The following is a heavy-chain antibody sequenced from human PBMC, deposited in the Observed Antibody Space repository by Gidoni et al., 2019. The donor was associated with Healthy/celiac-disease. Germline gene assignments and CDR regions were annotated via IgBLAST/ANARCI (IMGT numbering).Heavy chain of an antibody. D-gene: IGHD3-9*01. Sequence: EVQLVESGGVVVQPGGSLRLSCAASGFTFDDYTLPWVRQAPGKGLDWVSLISWDGGSTYYADSVKGRFTISRDNSKNSLYLQMNSLRTEDTALYYCAKASHNYDILTGYAGYFDYWGQGTLVTVSS. CDR3: AKASHNYDILTGYAGYFDY. CDR2: ISWDGGST. V-gene: IGHV3-43*01. J-gene: IGHJ4*02. CDR1: GFTFDDYT.